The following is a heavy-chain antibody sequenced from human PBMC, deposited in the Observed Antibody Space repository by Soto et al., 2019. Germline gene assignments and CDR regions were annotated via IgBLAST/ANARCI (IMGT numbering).Heavy chain of an antibody. Sequence: SETLSLTCAVYGGSFSGYYWSWIRKPPGKGLEWIGEINHSGSTNYNPSLKSRVTISVDTSKNQFSLKLSSVTAEDTAVYYCAKDADPDYGDDLYFFDYWGQGTLVTVSS. CDR2: INHSGST. CDR1: GGSFSGYY. D-gene: IGHD4-17*01. V-gene: IGHV4-34*01. CDR3: AKDADPDYGDDLYFFDY. J-gene: IGHJ4*02.